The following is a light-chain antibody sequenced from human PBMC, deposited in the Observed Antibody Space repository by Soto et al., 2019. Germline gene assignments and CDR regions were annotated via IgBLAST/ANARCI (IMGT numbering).Light chain of an antibody. CDR1: SNDVGGYNY. CDR3: SSYTSTITLVV. V-gene: IGLV2-14*01. CDR2: EVS. J-gene: IGLJ2*01. Sequence: QSALTQPASVSGSPGQSITISRTGTSNDVGGYNYVSWYQQHPGKAPKLMIYEVSNRPSGVSNRFSGSKSGNTASLTISGLQAEDEANYYCSSYTSTITLVVFGGGTKLTVL.